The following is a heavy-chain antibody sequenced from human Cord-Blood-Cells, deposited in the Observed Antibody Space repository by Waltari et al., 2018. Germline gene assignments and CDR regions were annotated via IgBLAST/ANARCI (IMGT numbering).Heavy chain of an antibody. D-gene: IGHD4-17*01. CDR2: IIPIFGTA. CDR3: ASHISHDYGDYHDY. CDR1: GGTFSSYA. Sequence: QVQLVQSGAEVKKPGSSVKVSCKASGGTFSSYAISWVRQAPGQGLEWMGGIIPIFGTANYAQKYEGRVTITADESTSTAYMELSSLRSEDTAVYYCASHISHDYGDYHDYWGQGTLVTVSS. V-gene: IGHV1-69*01. J-gene: IGHJ4*02.